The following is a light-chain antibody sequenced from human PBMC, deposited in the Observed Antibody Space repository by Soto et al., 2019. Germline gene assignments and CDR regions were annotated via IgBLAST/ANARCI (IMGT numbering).Light chain of an antibody. CDR3: QLYRNSLYT. CDR2: ETS. Sequence: EVVLTQSPGTLSLSRGERATLSRRASQSVSSSYLAWYQQKPGQAPRLLIYETSTRATGIPDRFSGSGSGADFTLTISRLEPEDFAVYYCQLYRNSLYTFGQGTNLEIK. V-gene: IGKV3-20*01. CDR1: QSVSSSY. J-gene: IGKJ2*01.